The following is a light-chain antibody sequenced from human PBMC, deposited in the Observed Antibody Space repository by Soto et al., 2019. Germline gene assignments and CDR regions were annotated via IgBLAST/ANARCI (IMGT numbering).Light chain of an antibody. V-gene: IGKV1-5*01. CDR3: QQYNSYST. CDR1: QSISSW. J-gene: IGKJ2*01. CDR2: DAS. Sequence: DIQMTQSPSTLSASVGDRVTITCRASQSISSWLAWYQQTPGKAPKVLIYDASTLEVGVPSRFSGSGSGTEFTITIRSLQPDYVATYYCQQYNSYSTFGQGTKLEIK.